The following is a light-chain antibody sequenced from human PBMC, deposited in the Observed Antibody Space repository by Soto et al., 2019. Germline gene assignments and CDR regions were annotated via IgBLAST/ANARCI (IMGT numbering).Light chain of an antibody. CDR1: SSDIGGYDY. CDR3: TSYASGSSQVV. V-gene: IGLV2-14*01. Sequence: QSALTQPASVSGSPGQSITLSCTGTSSDIGGYDYVSWYQRHPGKAPKLIIYDVDNRPSGVSNRFSGSKSGNTASLTISGLQAEDEADYYSTSYASGSSQVVFGGGTKLTVL. J-gene: IGLJ2*01. CDR2: DVD.